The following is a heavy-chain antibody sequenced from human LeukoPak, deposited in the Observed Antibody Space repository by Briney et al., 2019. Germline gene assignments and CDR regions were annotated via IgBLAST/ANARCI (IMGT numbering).Heavy chain of an antibody. CDR1: GGSFSGYY. D-gene: IGHD1-14*01. J-gene: IGHJ5*02. V-gene: IGHV4-34*01. CDR2: INQSGST. CDR3: ARGSDGMFDA. Sequence: SETLSLTCAAYGGSFSGYYWSWIRQPPGKGLEWIGEINQSGSTNDNPSLTSRVTISVDTSKIQFSLKRSSVTAADTAVYYCARGSDGMFDAWGQGTLVTV.